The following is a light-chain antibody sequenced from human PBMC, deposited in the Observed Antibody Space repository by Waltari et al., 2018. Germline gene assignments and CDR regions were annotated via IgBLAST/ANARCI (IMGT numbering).Light chain of an antibody. Sequence: DIQMTQSPPSLSASVGDRVTISCRASQTVSNYLNWFQQKSGKPPKLLIYAASTLQGGVPPRFTGSGAGTDFTLTITSLQPEDFAVYYCQQRSNWPFTFGQGTKLEIK. CDR2: AAS. CDR1: QTVSNY. V-gene: IGKV1-39*01. CDR3: QQRSNWPFT. J-gene: IGKJ2*01.